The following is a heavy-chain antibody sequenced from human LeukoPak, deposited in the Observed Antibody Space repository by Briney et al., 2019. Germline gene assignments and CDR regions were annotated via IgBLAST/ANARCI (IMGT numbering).Heavy chain of an antibody. CDR1: GFTFRSYA. CDR2: IVGGGGTT. J-gene: IGHJ4*02. Sequence: GGSLRLSCAASGFTFRSYAMSWVRQAPGKGLEWVSDIVGGGGTTFYADSVKGRFTISRDNSKNTVSLQMNSLRAEDTAVYYCAKARLSTGWAYNDNWGQGTLATVSS. V-gene: IGHV3-23*01. D-gene: IGHD6-19*01. CDR3: AKARLSTGWAYNDN.